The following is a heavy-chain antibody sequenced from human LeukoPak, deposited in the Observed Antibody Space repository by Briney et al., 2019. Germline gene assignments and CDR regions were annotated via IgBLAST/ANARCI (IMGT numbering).Heavy chain of an antibody. Sequence: ASVKVSCKASGYTFTGYYMHWVRQAPGQGLEWMGWINPNSGGTNYAQKFQGRVTMTEDTSTDTAYMELSSLRSEDTAVYYCATGKQFPLYYFDYWGQGTLVTVSS. CDR3: ATGKQFPLYYFDY. CDR2: INPNSGGT. CDR1: GYTFTGYY. D-gene: IGHD6-19*01. V-gene: IGHV1-2*02. J-gene: IGHJ4*02.